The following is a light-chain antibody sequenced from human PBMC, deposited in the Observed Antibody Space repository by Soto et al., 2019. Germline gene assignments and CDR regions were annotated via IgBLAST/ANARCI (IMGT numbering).Light chain of an antibody. CDR3: QQRGNWPPLT. J-gene: IGKJ4*01. CDR1: QSVSDTH. V-gene: IGKV3D-20*02. Sequence: EIVLTQSPGALSLSPGESATLSCRASQSVSDTHVAWYQQRPGQAPRLLIYDASDRAAGVPSRFRGSGSGTDFTLTISSLEAEDVAMYYCQQRGNWPPLTFGGGTKVDIK. CDR2: DAS.